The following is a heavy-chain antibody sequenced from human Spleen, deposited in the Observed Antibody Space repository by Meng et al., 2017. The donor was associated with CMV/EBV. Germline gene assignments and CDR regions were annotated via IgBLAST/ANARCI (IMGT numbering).Heavy chain of an antibody. J-gene: IGHJ4*02. CDR1: GYIFTRYP. V-gene: IGHV1-8*01. CDR3: ARGSSSWYYYFDY. Sequence: QVQLVQYGSEFKKPGASVKVSFKASGYIFTRYPMNWVRQAPGQGLEWMGWMNPNSGNTGYAQKFQGRVTMTRNTSISTAYMELSSLRSEDTAVYYCARGSSSWYYYFDYWGQGTLVTVSS. D-gene: IGHD6-13*01. CDR2: MNPNSGNT.